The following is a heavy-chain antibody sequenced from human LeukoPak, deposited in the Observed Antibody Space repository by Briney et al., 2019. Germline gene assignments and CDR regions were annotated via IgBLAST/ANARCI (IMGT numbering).Heavy chain of an antibody. CDR3: ALQGGYSGYPRPGPLDY. D-gene: IGHD5-12*01. Sequence: ASVKVSCKASGGTFSSYAISWVRQAPGQGLEWMGRIIPILGIANYAQKFQGRVTITADKSTSTAYMELSSLRSEDTAVYYCALQGGYSGYPRPGPLDYWGQGTLVTVSS. CDR2: IIPILGIA. V-gene: IGHV1-69*04. CDR1: GGTFSSYA. J-gene: IGHJ4*02.